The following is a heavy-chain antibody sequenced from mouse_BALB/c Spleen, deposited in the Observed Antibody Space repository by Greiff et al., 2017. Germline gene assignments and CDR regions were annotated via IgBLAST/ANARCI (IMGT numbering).Heavy chain of an antibody. CDR1: GYTFTNYW. CDR3: ARGVASYGNYQGFAY. V-gene: IGHV1-63*02. Sequence: VQVVESGAELVRPGTSVKMSCKAAGYTFTNYWIGWVKQRPGHGLEWIGDIYPGGGYTNYNEKFKGKATLTADTSSSTAYMQLSSLTSEDSAIYYCARGVASYGNYQGFAYWGQGTLVTVSA. J-gene: IGHJ3*01. D-gene: IGHD2-10*02. CDR2: IYPGGGYT.